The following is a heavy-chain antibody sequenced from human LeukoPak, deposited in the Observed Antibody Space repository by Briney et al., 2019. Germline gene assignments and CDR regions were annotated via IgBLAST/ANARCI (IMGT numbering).Heavy chain of an antibody. D-gene: IGHD3-10*01. CDR3: ARLSYGWGSHYIFYFDF. CDR2: IYYSGNS. J-gene: IGHJ4*02. Sequence: SETLSLTCTVSGGSISSGSHYWGWIRQPPGKELEWIGNIYYSGNSYYNPSLKSRVTISVDASKNQFSLNLSSVTAADTAVYYCARLSYGWGSHYIFYFDFGGREPVVTV. V-gene: IGHV4-39*01. CDR1: GGSISSGSHY.